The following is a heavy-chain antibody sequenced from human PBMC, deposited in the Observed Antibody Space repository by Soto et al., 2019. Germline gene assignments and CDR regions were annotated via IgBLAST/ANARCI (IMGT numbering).Heavy chain of an antibody. CDR1: GYTFANYG. CDR3: AREQLELRAFDI. Sequence: ASVKVSCKASGYTFANYGISWVRQAPGQGLEWMGIINPSGGSTSYAQKFQGRVTMTRDTSTSTVYMELSSLRSEDTAVYYCAREQLELRAFDIWGPGTMVTVSS. CDR2: INPSGGST. V-gene: IGHV1-46*01. D-gene: IGHD1-7*01. J-gene: IGHJ3*02.